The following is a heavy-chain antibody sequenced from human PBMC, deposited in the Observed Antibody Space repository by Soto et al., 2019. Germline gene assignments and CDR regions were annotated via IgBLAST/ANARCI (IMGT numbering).Heavy chain of an antibody. CDR2: IYYSGST. D-gene: IGHD6-13*01. Sequence: SETLSLTCTFSGGSTSSSSYYWGWIRQPPGKGLEWIGSIYYSGSTYYNPSLKSRVTISVDTSKNQFSLKLSSVTAADTAVYYCASRYSSSWLDYYGMDVWGQGTTVTVSS. CDR3: ASRYSSSWLDYYGMDV. CDR1: GGSTSSSSYY. J-gene: IGHJ6*02. V-gene: IGHV4-39*01.